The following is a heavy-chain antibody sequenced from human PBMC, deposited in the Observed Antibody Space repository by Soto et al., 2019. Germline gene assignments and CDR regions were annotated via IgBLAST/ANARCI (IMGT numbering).Heavy chain of an antibody. CDR1: GYRLTAYW. CDR3: ARQGDSSGYYL. V-gene: IGHV5-10-1*03. CDR2: IDPSDSHT. J-gene: IGHJ4*02. D-gene: IGHD3-22*01. Sequence: EVQLEQSGAEVKQPGQSLRVSCKASGYRLTAYWINWVRQVPGKGLEWMGRIDPSDSHTNYSPSFQGHVTISADKSVATAYLQWNSLKASDTAKYYCARQGDSSGYYLWGQGTLVTVSS.